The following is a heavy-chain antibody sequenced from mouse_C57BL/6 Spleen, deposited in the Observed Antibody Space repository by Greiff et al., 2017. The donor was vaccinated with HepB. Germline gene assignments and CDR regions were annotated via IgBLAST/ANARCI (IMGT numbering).Heavy chain of an antibody. Sequence: EVKLVESGAELVRPGSSVKMSCKTSGYTFTSYGINWVKQRPGQGLEWIGYIYIGNGYTEYNEKFKGKATLTSDTSSSTAYMQLSSLTSEDSAIYFCARTTVADYWYFDVWGTGTTVTVSS. CDR2: IYIGNGYT. CDR3: ARTTVADYWYFDV. D-gene: IGHD1-1*01. V-gene: IGHV1-58*01. CDR1: GYTFTSYG. J-gene: IGHJ1*03.